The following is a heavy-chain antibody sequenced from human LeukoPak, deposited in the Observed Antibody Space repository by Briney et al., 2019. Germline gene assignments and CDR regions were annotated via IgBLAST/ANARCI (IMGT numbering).Heavy chain of an antibody. D-gene: IGHD5-18*01. Sequence: GGSLILSCAASGFPFSSYAMHWVRPAPGKGLEWVAVISYDGSNKYYADSVKGRFTISRDNSKNTLYLQMNSLRAEDTAVYYCARALWIQLDDAFDIWGQGTMVTVSS. J-gene: IGHJ3*02. CDR2: ISYDGSNK. CDR1: GFPFSSYA. V-gene: IGHV3-30-3*01. CDR3: ARALWIQLDDAFDI.